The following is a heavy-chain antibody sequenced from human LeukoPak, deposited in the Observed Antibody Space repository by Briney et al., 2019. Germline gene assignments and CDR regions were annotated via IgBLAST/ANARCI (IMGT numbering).Heavy chain of an antibody. CDR2: INPNSGGT. J-gene: IGHJ5*02. V-gene: IGHV1-2*02. CDR1: GYTFTGHY. Sequence: GASVKVSCKASGYTFTGHYMHWVRQAPGQGLEWMGWINPNSGGTNYAQKFQGRVTMTRDTSISTAYMELSRLRSDDTAVYYCAREGVRWLQLRRGNWFDPWGQGTLVTVSS. D-gene: IGHD5-24*01. CDR3: AREGVRWLQLRRGNWFDP.